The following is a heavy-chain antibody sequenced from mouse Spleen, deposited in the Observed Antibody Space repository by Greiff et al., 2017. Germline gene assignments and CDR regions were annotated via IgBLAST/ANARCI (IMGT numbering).Heavy chain of an antibody. Sequence: EVKVEESGGGLVKPGGSLKLSCAASGFTFSSYAMSWVRQTPEKRLEWVATISSGGSYTYYPDSVKGRFTISRDNAKNTLYLQMSSLRSEDTAMYYCARPMITRAMDYWGQGTSVTVSS. J-gene: IGHJ4*01. CDR3: ARPMITRAMDY. CDR1: GFTFSSYA. CDR2: ISSGGSYT. D-gene: IGHD2-4*01. V-gene: IGHV5-9-1*01.